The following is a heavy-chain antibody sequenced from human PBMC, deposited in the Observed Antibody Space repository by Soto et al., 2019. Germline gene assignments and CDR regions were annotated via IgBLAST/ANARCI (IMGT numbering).Heavy chain of an antibody. CDR2: LTGNDDSA. Sequence: GGSLRLSCAASGFAFSSCAMDWVRQVPGKGLEWVSGLTGNDDSAHYADSVKGRFIISRDNAKDTLYLQMNSLTGEDTAIYYCVKHAEYQLVSWFDPWGQGTLVTVSS. CDR1: GFAFSSCA. D-gene: IGHD6-6*01. CDR3: VKHAEYQLVSWFDP. J-gene: IGHJ5*02. V-gene: IGHV3-23*01.